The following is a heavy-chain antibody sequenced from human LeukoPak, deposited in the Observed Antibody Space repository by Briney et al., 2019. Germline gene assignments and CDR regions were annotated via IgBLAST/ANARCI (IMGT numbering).Heavy chain of an antibody. J-gene: IGHJ4*02. CDR1: GGSFSGYY. V-gene: IGHV4-34*01. CDR3: ARDTYYYDSSGYRNY. D-gene: IGHD3-22*01. CDR2: INHSGST. Sequence: SETLSLTCAVYGGSFSGYYWSWIRQPPGKGLEWIGEINHSGSTNYNPSLKSRVTISVDTSKNQFSLKLSSVTAADTAVYYCARDTYYYDSSGYRNYWGQGTLVTVSS.